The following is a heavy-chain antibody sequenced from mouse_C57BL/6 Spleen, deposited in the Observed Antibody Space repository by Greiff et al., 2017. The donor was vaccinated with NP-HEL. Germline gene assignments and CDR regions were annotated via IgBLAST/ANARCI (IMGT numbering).Heavy chain of an antibody. D-gene: IGHD5-1*01. J-gene: IGHJ4*01. CDR3: ARSTGYAMDY. CDR1: GYTFTNYW. Sequence: QVHVKQSGAELVRPGTSVKMSCKASGYTFTNYWIGWAKQRPGHGLEWIGDIYPGGGYTNYNEKFKGKATLTADKSSSTAYMQFSSLTSEDSAIYYCARSTGYAMDYWGQGTSVTVSS. CDR2: IYPGGGYT. V-gene: IGHV1-63*01.